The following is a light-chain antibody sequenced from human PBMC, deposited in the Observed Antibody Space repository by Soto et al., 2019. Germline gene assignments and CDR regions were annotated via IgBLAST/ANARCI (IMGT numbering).Light chain of an antibody. CDR3: QQYGSSPMYT. Sequence: EIVLTQSPGTLSLSPGERATLSCRASQSVSSSYLAWYQRNPGQAPRLLIYGASSRATGIPDRFSGSGSGTDFTLTISRLEPEDFAVYYCQQYGSSPMYTFGQGTKLEIK. V-gene: IGKV3-20*01. J-gene: IGKJ2*01. CDR2: GAS. CDR1: QSVSSSY.